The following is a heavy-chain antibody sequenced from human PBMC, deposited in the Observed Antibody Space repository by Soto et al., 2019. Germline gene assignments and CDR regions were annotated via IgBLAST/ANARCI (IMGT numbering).Heavy chain of an antibody. CDR1: GFTFSSYS. Sequence: EVQLVESGGGLVKPGGSLRLSCAASGFTFSSYSMNWVRQAPGKGLEWVSSISSSSSYIYYADSVKGRFTISRDNAKNSLYLQMNSLRAEDTAVYYCARGHSYRGYMDVWGKGTTVTVSS. J-gene: IGHJ6*03. D-gene: IGHD2-21*01. V-gene: IGHV3-21*01. CDR3: ARGHSYRGYMDV. CDR2: ISSSSSYI.